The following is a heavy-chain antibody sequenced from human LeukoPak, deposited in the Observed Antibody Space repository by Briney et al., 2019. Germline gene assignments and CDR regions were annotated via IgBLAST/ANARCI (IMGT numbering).Heavy chain of an antibody. CDR3: ARDLETMVRGVTHIYYYYGMDV. V-gene: IGHV1-69*06. Sequence: SVKVSCKASGGTFSSYAIGWVRQAPGQGLEWMGGIIPIFGTANYAQKFQGRVTITADKSTSTAYMELSSLRSEDTAVYYCARDLETMVRGVTHIYYYYGMDVWGKGTTVTVSS. CDR2: IIPIFGTA. D-gene: IGHD3-10*01. CDR1: GGTFSSYA. J-gene: IGHJ6*04.